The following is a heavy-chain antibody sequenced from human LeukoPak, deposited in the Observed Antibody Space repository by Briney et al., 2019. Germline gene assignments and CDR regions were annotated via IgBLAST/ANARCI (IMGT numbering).Heavy chain of an antibody. V-gene: IGHV3-48*01. CDR2: ISSSSSTT. Sequence: GGSLRLSCAASGFTFSSYSMNWVRQAPGKGLEWVSYISSSSSTTYYADSVKGRFTISRDNAKNSLYLQMNSLRAEDTAVYYCARDGGGRVLWFGEVYDAFDIWGQGTMVTVSS. J-gene: IGHJ3*02. D-gene: IGHD3-10*01. CDR3: ARDGGGRVLWFGEVYDAFDI. CDR1: GFTFSSYS.